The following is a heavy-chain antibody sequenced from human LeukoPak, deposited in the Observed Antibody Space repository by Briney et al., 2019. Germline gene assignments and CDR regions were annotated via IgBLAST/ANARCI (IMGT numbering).Heavy chain of an antibody. CDR3: ARDAHDFWSGYRGMDV. Sequence: GASVKVSCKASGYTFTGYYMHWVRQAPGQGLEWMGWINPNSGGTNYAQKFQGRVTMTRDTPISTAYMELSRLRSDDTAVYYCARDAHDFWSGYRGMDVWGQGTTVTVSS. J-gene: IGHJ6*02. CDR2: INPNSGGT. D-gene: IGHD3-3*01. V-gene: IGHV1-2*02. CDR1: GYTFTGYY.